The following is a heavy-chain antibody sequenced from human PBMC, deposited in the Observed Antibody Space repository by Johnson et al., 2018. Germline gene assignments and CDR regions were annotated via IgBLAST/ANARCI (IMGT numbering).Heavy chain of an antibody. CDR2: IYYSGST. D-gene: IGHD4-11*01. Sequence: QVQLQESGPGLVKPSETLSLTCTVSGVSISSNYWAWIRQPPGKGLEWIGYIYYSGSTDYNPSLKSRVTISVDRSKNQFSLKLASVTAADTAGYYCARDDYPDQEAYVDNWGQGTLVTVS. J-gene: IGHJ4*02. CDR3: ARDDYPDQEAYVDN. CDR1: GVSISSNY. V-gene: IGHV4-59*01.